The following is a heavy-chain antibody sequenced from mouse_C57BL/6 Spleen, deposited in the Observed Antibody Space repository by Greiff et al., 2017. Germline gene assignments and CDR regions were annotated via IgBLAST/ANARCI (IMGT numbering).Heavy chain of an antibody. J-gene: IGHJ2*01. D-gene: IGHD1-1*01. CDR3: ARYSPYYYGSSFDY. CDR1: GFTFTDYY. CDR2: IRNKANGYTT. Sequence: EVNVVESGGGLVQPGGSLSLSCAASGFTFTDYYMSWVRQPPGKALEWLGFIRNKANGYTTEYSASVKCRFTISRDNSQSILYLQMNALRAEDSATYYCARYSPYYYGSSFDYWGQGTTLTVSS. V-gene: IGHV7-3*01.